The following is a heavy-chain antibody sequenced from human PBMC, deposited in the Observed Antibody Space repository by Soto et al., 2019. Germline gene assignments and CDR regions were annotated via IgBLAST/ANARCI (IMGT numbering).Heavy chain of an antibody. CDR1: GGSISSGGYY. CDR2: IYYSGST. Sequence: PSETLSLTCTVSGGSISSGGYYWSWIRQHPGKGLEWIGFIYYSGSTYYNPSLKSRVTIPVDTSKNQFSLKLSSVTAADTAVYYCARDHKEMIYDFWSGYRPYYYGMDVWGQGTTVTVSS. D-gene: IGHD3-3*01. V-gene: IGHV4-31*03. CDR3: ARDHKEMIYDFWSGYRPYYYGMDV. J-gene: IGHJ6*02.